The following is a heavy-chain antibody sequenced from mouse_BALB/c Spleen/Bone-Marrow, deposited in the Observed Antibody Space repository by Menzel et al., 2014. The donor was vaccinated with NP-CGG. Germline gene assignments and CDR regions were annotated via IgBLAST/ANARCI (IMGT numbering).Heavy chain of an antibody. J-gene: IGHJ2*01. CDR3: AKKPTIGTIGY. V-gene: IGHV2-2*02. CDR2: IWSGGST. CDR1: GFSLTNYG. D-gene: IGHD2-14*01. Sequence: VKLMESGPGLVQPSQSLSITCTVSGFSLTNYGEHWVRQSPGKGLEWLGVIWSGGSTDYNAALISRLTISKDNSKSQVFFKMNSLQANDTAIYYCAKKPTIGTIGYWGQGTTLTVSS.